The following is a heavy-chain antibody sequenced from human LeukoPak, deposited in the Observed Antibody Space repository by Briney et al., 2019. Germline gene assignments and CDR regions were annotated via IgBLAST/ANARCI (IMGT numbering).Heavy chain of an antibody. J-gene: IGHJ4*02. CDR2: ISSSSSYI. D-gene: IGHD6-13*01. V-gene: IGHV3-21*01. Sequence: PGGSLRLSCAASGFTFSSYSMNWVRQAPGKGLEWVSSISSSSSYIYYADSVKGRFTISRDNAKNSLYLQMNSLRAEDTAVYYCAGVSSSPYYFDYWGQGTLVTVSS. CDR3: AGVSSSPYYFDY. CDR1: GFTFSSYS.